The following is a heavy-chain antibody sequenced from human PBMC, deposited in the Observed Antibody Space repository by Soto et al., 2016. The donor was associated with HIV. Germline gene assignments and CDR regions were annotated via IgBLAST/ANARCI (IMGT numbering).Heavy chain of an antibody. Sequence: EAQLLESGGGLVQPGGSLRLSCTASGFTFNNYAMSWVRQAPGKGLEWVSTISGSGDSTYYADSVKGRFAISRDNSKNTLYVQMNSLRAEDTAVYYCAKVWWLRLGAFDIWGQGTMVTVSS. V-gene: IGHV3-23*01. CDR1: GFTFNNYA. CDR2: ISGSGDST. J-gene: IGHJ3*02. CDR3: AKVWWLRLGAFDI. D-gene: IGHD5-12*01.